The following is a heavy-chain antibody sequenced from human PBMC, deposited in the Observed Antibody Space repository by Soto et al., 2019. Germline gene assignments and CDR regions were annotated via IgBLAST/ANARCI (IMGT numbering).Heavy chain of an antibody. CDR3: ARPGEYYYDSSGYYYDY. Sequence: QVQLVQSGAEVKKPGASVKVSCKASGYTFTGYYMHWVRQAPGQGLAWMGWINPNSGGTNYAQKFQGRVTMTRDTSISTAYMELSRLRSDDTAVYYCARPGEYYYDSSGYYYDYWGQGTLVTVSS. CDR1: GYTFTGYY. D-gene: IGHD3-22*01. J-gene: IGHJ4*02. V-gene: IGHV1-2*02. CDR2: INPNSGGT.